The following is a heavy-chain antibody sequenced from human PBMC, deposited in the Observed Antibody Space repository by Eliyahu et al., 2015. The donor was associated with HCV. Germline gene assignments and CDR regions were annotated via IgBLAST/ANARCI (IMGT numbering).Heavy chain of an antibody. V-gene: IGHV4-39*07. CDR3: ARAQLLNWFDP. CDR2: IYYSGST. CDR1: GGSXSSSSHY. D-gene: IGHD2-2*01. Sequence: QLQLQESGPGLVKPSETLSLTCTVSGGSXSSSSHYWGWIRQPPGKGLEWIGXIYYSGSTYHNPSLKSRVTISVDTSKNQFSLKLSSVTAADTAVYYCARAQLLNWFDPWGQGTLVTVSS. J-gene: IGHJ5*02.